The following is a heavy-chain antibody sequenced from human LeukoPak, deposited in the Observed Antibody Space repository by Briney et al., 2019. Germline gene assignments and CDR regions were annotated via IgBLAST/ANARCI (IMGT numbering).Heavy chain of an antibody. CDR1: GYIFTTLW. J-gene: IGHJ4*02. CDR3: ARTFRSSSPFHY. Sequence: GESLKISCNGSGYIFTTLWIGWVRQMPGKGLEWMGIIYPGDSDTRYSPSFQGQVTISADKSISTAYLHWSSLKASDTAMYYCARTFRSSSPFHYWGQGTLVTVSS. CDR2: IYPGDSDT. D-gene: IGHD6-6*01. V-gene: IGHV5-51*01.